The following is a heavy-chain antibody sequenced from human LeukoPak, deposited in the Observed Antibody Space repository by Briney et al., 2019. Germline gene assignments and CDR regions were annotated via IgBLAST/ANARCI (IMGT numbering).Heavy chain of an antibody. V-gene: IGHV1-2*02. Sequence: ASVKVSCKASGYTFTGYYIHWVRQAPGQGLEWMGWINPKSGGTNYAQKFQGRVTMTRDTSISTAYMDLSRLRSDDTAVYYCARGGVAASGASDIWGQGTMVTVSS. CDR2: INPKSGGT. CDR1: GYTFTGYY. CDR3: ARGGVAASGASDI. D-gene: IGHD6-13*01. J-gene: IGHJ3*02.